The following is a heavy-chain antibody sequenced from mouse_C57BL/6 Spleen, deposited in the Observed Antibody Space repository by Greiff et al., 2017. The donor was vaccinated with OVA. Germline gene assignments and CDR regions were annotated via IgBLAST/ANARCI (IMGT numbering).Heavy chain of an antibody. Sequence: VQLQQSGAELVRPGASVKLSCTASGFNIKDDYMPWVKQRPEQGLEWIGWIDPESGDTEYASKFQGKATITADTSSNTAYLQLSSLTSEDTAVYYCTADYGSSPFDYWGQGTTLTVSS. CDR2: IDPESGDT. J-gene: IGHJ2*01. D-gene: IGHD1-1*01. V-gene: IGHV14-4*01. CDR3: TADYGSSPFDY. CDR1: GFNIKDDY.